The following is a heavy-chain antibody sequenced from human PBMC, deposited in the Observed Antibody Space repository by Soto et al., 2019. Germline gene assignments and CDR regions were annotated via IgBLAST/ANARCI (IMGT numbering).Heavy chain of an antibody. CDR3: ARVLRGYDYSSLFWYFEL. CDR1: GASISGDGYS. V-gene: IGHV4-30-2*01. D-gene: IGHD3-22*01. Sequence: SETLSLTCTVSGASISGDGYSWGWIRQPPQKGLEYIGYIYHSGSTYYSPSLKSRVTISVNSSKNYLSLKLNSVTAADTAVYYCARVLRGYDYSSLFWYFELWGRGTLVTVSS. J-gene: IGHJ2*01. CDR2: IYHSGST.